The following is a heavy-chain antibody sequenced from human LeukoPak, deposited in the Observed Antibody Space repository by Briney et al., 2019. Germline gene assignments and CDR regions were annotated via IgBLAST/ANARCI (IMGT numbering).Heavy chain of an antibody. V-gene: IGHV3-74*01. D-gene: IGHD4-11*01. CDR1: GFTFSSYW. CDR2: INSDGSST. J-gene: IGHJ4*02. CDR3: ASTVTTRAPFDY. Sequence: PGGSLRLSCAASGFTFSSYWMHWVRQAPGKGLAWVSRINSDGSSTSYADSVKGRFTISRDNAKNTLYLQMNSLRAEDTAVYYCASTVTTRAPFDYWGQGTLVTVSS.